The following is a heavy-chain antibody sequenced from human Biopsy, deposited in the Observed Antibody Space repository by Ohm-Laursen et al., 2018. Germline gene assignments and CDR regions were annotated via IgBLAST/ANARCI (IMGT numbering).Heavy chain of an antibody. CDR3: ARGLPRIAPMVRGRRTWFDP. Sequence: TLSLTCPVSGGSIGGGEYYWSWIRQTPGKGLEWIGEINHSGSTNYKPSLDSRVAISADTSKNQFSLNLYSVTAADTAVYFCARGLPRIAPMVRGRRTWFDPWGQGTLVTVSS. V-gene: IGHV4-34*01. CDR2: INHSGST. J-gene: IGHJ5*02. CDR1: GGSIGGGEYY. D-gene: IGHD3-10*01.